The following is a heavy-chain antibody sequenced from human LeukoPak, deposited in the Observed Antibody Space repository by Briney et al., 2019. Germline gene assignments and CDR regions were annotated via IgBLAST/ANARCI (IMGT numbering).Heavy chain of an antibody. CDR1: GFTFSSYE. J-gene: IGHJ4*02. Sequence: AGGSLRLSCAASGFTFSSYEMNWVRQAPGKGLEWVSSISSSSSYIYYADSVKGRFTISRDNAKNSLYLQMNSLRAEDTAVYYCARDDGGGDYWGQGTLVTVSS. V-gene: IGHV3-21*01. CDR2: ISSSSSYI. CDR3: ARDDGGGDY. D-gene: IGHD4-23*01.